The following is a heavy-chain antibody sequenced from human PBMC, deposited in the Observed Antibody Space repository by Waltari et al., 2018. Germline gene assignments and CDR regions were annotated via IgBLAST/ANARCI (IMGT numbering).Heavy chain of an antibody. Sequence: QMQLVQSGPEVKTPGTSVRVSCKTSGFTCSASAVQWGRQARGRRLEGIGWRVIADGHTSHAQHFQERATFTSDMSTSTAYMELGSLRSEDTAVYYCAAEVPKGSSWHYWGQGTLVTVSS. CDR2: RVIADGHT. V-gene: IGHV1-58*01. D-gene: IGHD1-26*01. CDR1: GFTCSASA. J-gene: IGHJ4*02. CDR3: AAEVPKGSSWHY.